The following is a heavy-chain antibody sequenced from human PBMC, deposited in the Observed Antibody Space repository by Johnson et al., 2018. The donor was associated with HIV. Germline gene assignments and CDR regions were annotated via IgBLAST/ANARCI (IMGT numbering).Heavy chain of an antibody. CDR3: ARGGTWGSNDAFDI. J-gene: IGHJ3*02. CDR2: ISSSGSTI. D-gene: IGHD3-16*01. CDR1: GFTFSDYY. V-gene: IGHV3-11*04. Sequence: QVQLVESGGGVVQPGKSLRLSCAASGFTFSDYYMSWIRQAPGKGLEWVSYISSSGSTIYYADSVKGRFTISRENAKNSLYLQMNSLRAEDTAVYYFARGGTWGSNDAFDIWGQGTMVTVSS.